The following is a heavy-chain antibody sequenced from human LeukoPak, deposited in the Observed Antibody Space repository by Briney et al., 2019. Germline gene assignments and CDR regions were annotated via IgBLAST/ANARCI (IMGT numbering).Heavy chain of an antibody. Sequence: EASVKVSCKVSGYTLTELSMHWVRQAPGKGLEWMGRFDPEDGETIYAQKFQGRVTMTADTSTDTVYMELSSLRAEDTALYYCASSMVRGTYYFDYWGQGTLVTVSS. CDR2: FDPEDGET. J-gene: IGHJ4*02. CDR3: ASSMVRGTYYFDY. D-gene: IGHD3-10*01. V-gene: IGHV1-24*01. CDR1: GYTLTELS.